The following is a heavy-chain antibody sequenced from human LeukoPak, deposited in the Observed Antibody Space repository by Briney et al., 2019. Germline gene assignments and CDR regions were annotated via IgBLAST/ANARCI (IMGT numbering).Heavy chain of an antibody. J-gene: IGHJ4*02. V-gene: IGHV3-23*01. CDR3: AKDVRYSNTWYPFDY. D-gene: IGHD6-13*01. Sequence: GGSLRLSCAASGFTFSSFAMSWVRQAPGKGLEWVSGISGSGGNTYYADSVKGRFTISRDNSKKTVYLQMNSLRADDTAEYYCAKDVRYSNTWYPFDYWGQGTLVTVSS. CDR2: ISGSGGNT. CDR1: GFTFSSFA.